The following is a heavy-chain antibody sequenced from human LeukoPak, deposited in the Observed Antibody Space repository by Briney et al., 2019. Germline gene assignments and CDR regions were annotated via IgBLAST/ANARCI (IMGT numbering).Heavy chain of an antibody. D-gene: IGHD5-18*01. CDR2: INSDGSST. CDR1: GFTFSSYW. J-gene: IGHJ4*02. CDR3: ARDLAQLWPRYYFDY. V-gene: IGHV3-74*01. Sequence: PGGSLRLSCAASGFTFSSYWMHWVRQAPGKGLVWVSRINSDGSSTSYADSVKGRFTISRDNAKNTLYLQMNSLRAEDTAVYYCARDLAQLWPRYYFDYWGQGTLVTVSS.